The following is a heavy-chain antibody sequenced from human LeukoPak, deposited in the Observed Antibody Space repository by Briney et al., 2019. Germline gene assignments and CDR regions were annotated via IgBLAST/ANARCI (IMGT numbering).Heavy chain of an antibody. J-gene: IGHJ4*02. CDR2: LYSGGAT. CDR3: TKDARRDGYSFDY. CDR1: GFTVSSNY. D-gene: IGHD5-24*01. Sequence: PGGSLRLSCAASGFTVSSNYMSWVRQPAGKGLEWVSVLYSGGATFYADSVRGRFTISRDTSKNTLYLQMNDLRADDTAVYYCTKDARRDGYSFDYWGQGTLVTVSS. V-gene: IGHV3-53*01.